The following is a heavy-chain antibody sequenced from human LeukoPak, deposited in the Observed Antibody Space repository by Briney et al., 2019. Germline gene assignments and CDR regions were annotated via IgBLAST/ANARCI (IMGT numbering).Heavy chain of an antibody. J-gene: IGHJ4*02. CDR3: ARLDYYHFDY. Sequence: SETLSLTCTVAGGSISRYYWSWSRQPPGKGLEWIGYISYSGSTKYNPSLMSRVTISVDTSKNQFSLKLSSATAADSAVYFCARLDYYHFDYWGQGTVVTVFS. D-gene: IGHD3-22*01. CDR2: ISYSGST. V-gene: IGHV4-59*01. CDR1: GGSISRYY.